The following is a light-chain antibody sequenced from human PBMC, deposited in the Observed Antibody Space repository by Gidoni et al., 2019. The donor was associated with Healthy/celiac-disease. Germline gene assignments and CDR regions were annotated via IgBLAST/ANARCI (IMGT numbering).Light chain of an antibody. CDR2: KAS. J-gene: IGKJ2*01. Sequence: DIQMSQTPSTLSASVGDRVTITCRARQSISSWLAWYQQKPGKAPKLLIYKASSLESGVPSRFCGSGSWTEFTLTISSLQPDDFATYYCQQYNSYSSYTFGQGTKLEIK. V-gene: IGKV1-5*03. CDR3: QQYNSYSSYT. CDR1: QSISSW.